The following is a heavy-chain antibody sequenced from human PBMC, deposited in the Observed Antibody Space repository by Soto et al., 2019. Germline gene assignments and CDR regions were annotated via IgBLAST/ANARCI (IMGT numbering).Heavy chain of an antibody. V-gene: IGHV1-2*04. J-gene: IGHJ4*02. Sequence: ASVKVSCKASGYTFTGYYMHWVRQAPGQGLEWMGWINPNSGGTNYAQKFQGWVTMTRDTSTSTVYMELSSLRSEDTAVYYCARASTTSPTDYWGQGTLVTVSS. D-gene: IGHD4-4*01. CDR1: GYTFTGYY. CDR3: ARASTTSPTDY. CDR2: INPNSGGT.